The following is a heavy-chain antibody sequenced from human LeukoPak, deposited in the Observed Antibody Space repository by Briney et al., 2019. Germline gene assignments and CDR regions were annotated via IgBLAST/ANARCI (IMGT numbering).Heavy chain of an antibody. Sequence: SETLSLTCTVSGGSISSYYWSWIRQPAGKGLEWIGRIYTSGSTNYNPSLKSRVTMSVDTSKNQFSLKLSSVTAADTAVYYCARDRAKYYDSSGYYWFDPWGQGTLVTVSS. V-gene: IGHV4-4*07. J-gene: IGHJ5*02. D-gene: IGHD3-22*01. CDR3: ARDRAKYYDSSGYYWFDP. CDR1: GGSISSYY. CDR2: IYTSGST.